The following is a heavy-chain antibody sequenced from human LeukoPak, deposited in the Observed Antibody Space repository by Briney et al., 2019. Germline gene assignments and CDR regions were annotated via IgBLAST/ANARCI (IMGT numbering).Heavy chain of an antibody. J-gene: IGHJ4*02. D-gene: IGHD3-22*01. CDR3: ARLNDSSGYYSFDY. CDR2: INHSGST. CDR1: GGSFSGYY. Sequence: TASETLSLTCAVYGGSFSGYYWNWIRQPPGKGLEWTGEINHSGSTNYNPSLKSRVTISVDTSKNQFSLKLSSVTAADTAVYYCARLNDSSGYYSFDYWGQGTLVTVSS. V-gene: IGHV4-34*01.